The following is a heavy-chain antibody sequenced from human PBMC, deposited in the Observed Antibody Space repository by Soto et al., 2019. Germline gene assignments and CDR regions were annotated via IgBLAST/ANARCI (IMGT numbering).Heavy chain of an antibody. CDR2: IKSKTHGGTT. CDR3: ATLPGLVVPGTFDC. V-gene: IGHV3-15*01. D-gene: IGHD3-22*01. J-gene: IGHJ4*02. Sequence: EVQLVESGGGLVKPGGSLRLSCAASGFTFDNAWMSWSRQAPGKGLEWVGRIKSKTHGGTTEYAAAVKGRFTISRDDSKNTLYLQMNSLKTEDTAVYSCATLPGLVVPGTFDCWGQGTLVTVSS. CDR1: GFTFDNAW.